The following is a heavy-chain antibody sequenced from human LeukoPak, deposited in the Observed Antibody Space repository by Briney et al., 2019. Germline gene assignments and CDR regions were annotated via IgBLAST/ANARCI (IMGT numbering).Heavy chain of an antibody. CDR3: ARGYCSGGACYLKYYFDY. CDR2: IYPGDSDT. D-gene: IGHD2-15*01. Sequence: GESLKISCQGSGYSFTSYWIAWVRQMPGKGLEWIGIIYPGDSDTRYSPSFQGQVTISVDRSIGTAYLQWSSLKASDTAMYYCARGYCSGGACYLKYYFDYWGRGTLVTVSP. V-gene: IGHV5-51*01. J-gene: IGHJ4*02. CDR1: GYSFTSYW.